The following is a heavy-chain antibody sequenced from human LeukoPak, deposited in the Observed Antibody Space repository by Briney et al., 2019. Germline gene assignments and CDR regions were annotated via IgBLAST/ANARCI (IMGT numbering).Heavy chain of an antibody. CDR2: IYYSGST. D-gene: IGHD6-13*01. J-gene: IGHJ4*02. V-gene: IGHV4-59*08. CDR3: ARHQSAAASTEEFDY. Sequence: PSETLSLTCTVSGSSISSYYWSWIRQPPGKGLEWIGYIYYSGSTNYNPSLKSRVTISVDTSKNRFSLKLSSVTAADTAAYYCARHQSAAASTEEFDYWGQGTLVTVSS. CDR1: GSSISSYY.